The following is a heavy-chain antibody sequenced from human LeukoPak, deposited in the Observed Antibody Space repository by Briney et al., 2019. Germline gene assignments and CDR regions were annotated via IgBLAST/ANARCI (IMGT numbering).Heavy chain of an antibody. Sequence: RGSLRLSCAASGFTFSSYGMHWVRQAPGKGLEWVAVIWYDGSNEYYADSVKGRFTISRDNSKNTLYLQMNSLRAEDTAVYCCARDMGKSGAFDIWGQGTMVTVSS. CDR2: IWYDGSNE. D-gene: IGHD1-26*01. J-gene: IGHJ3*02. CDR3: ARDMGKSGAFDI. V-gene: IGHV3-33*01. CDR1: GFTFSSYG.